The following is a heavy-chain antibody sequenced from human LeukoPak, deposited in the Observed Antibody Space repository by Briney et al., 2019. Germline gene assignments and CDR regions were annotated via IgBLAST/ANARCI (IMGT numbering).Heavy chain of an antibody. J-gene: IGHJ4*02. CDR1: GYTFTSYA. CDR2: INAGNGNT. V-gene: IGHV1-3*01. CDR3: TRDDGSSWVLDY. Sequence: ASVKVSCKASGYTFTSYAMHWVRQAPGQRLEWMGWINAGNGNTKYSQKFQGRVTITRDTSASTAYMELSSLRSEDTAVYYCTRDDGSSWVLDYWGQGTLVTVSS. D-gene: IGHD6-13*01.